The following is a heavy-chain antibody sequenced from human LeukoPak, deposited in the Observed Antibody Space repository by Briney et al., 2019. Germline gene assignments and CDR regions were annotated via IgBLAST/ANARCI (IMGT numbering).Heavy chain of an antibody. Sequence: HGGSLRLSCAASGFTFSSYAMQWVRQAPGKGLEWVSAISGGGDGTYYADSVKGRFTISRDNSKNTLYLQMNSLRADDTAVYYCAKDLHLPGAAIPAAYWGQGTLITVSS. CDR2: ISGGGDGT. D-gene: IGHD2-2*01. CDR3: AKDLHLPGAAIPAAY. CDR1: GFTFSSYA. J-gene: IGHJ4*02. V-gene: IGHV3-23*01.